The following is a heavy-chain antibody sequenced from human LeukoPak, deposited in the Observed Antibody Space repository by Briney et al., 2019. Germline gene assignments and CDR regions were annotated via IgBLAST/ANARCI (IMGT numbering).Heavy chain of an antibody. D-gene: IGHD6-6*01. CDR1: GYTFTSYY. CDR2: INPSGGST. V-gene: IGHV1-46*01. Sequence: GASVKVSCKASGYTFTSYYMHWVRQAPGQGLEWMGIINPSGGSTSYAQKFQGRVTMTRDTSTSTVYMELSSLRSEDTAVYYCARDQEYSSLSTVAGMDVWGQGTTVTVSS. J-gene: IGHJ6*02. CDR3: ARDQEYSSLSTVAGMDV.